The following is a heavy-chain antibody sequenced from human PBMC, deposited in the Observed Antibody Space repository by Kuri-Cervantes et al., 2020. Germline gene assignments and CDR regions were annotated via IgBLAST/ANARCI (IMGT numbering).Heavy chain of an antibody. D-gene: IGHD4-11*01. CDR2: INPNSGGT. V-gene: IGHV1-2*02. CDR1: GYTFTGYY. CDR3: ARALFTVGSDFDY. J-gene: IGHJ4*02. Sequence: ASVKVSCKASGYTFTGYYMHWVRQAPGQGLEWMGWINPNSGGTNYAQKFQGRVTMTRDTSISTAYMELSRLRSDDTAVYYCARALFTVGSDFDYWGQGTLVTVSS.